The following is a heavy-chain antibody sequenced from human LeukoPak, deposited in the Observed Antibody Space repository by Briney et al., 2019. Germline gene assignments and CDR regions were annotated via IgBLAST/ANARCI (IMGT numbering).Heavy chain of an antibody. V-gene: IGHV4-34*01. CDR3: ARDAGYSSGLDY. CDR1: GGSFSGYY. D-gene: IGHD6-19*01. J-gene: IGHJ4*02. CDR2: INHSGST. Sequence: SETLSLTCAVYGGSFSGYYWSWIRQPPGKGLEWIGEINHSGSTNYTPSLKSRVTISVDTSKNQFSLKLSSVTAADTAVYYCARDAGYSSGLDYWGQGTLVTVSS.